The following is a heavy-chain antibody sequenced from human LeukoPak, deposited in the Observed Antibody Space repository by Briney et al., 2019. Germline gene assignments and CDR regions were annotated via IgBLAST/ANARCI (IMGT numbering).Heavy chain of an antibody. V-gene: IGHV4-59*01. CDR1: DDSISDYY. D-gene: IGHD2-2*01. J-gene: IGHJ5*02. Sequence: PSETLSLTCTVSDDSISDYYRGWIRQPPGKGLEWIGYFYNSGRSTYNPSLKSRVTISADTSKNHFSLKLNSVTTADTAVYYCTRWYQLREAWFDPWGQGTLVTVSS. CDR2: FYNSGRS. CDR3: TRWYQLREAWFDP.